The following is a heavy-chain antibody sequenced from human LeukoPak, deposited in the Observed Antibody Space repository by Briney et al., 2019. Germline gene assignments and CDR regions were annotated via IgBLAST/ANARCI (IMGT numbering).Heavy chain of an antibody. CDR2: ISGSGGST. J-gene: IGHJ4*02. CDR1: GFTFSSYA. D-gene: IGHD3-22*01. CDR3: ATVIEDYYDSSGSFDY. V-gene: IGHV3-23*01. Sequence: GGSLRLSCAASGFTFSSYAMSWVRQAPGKGLEWVSAISGSGGSTYYADSVKGRFTISRDNSKNALYLQMNSLRAEDTAVYYCATVIEDYYDSSGSFDYWGQGTLVTVSS.